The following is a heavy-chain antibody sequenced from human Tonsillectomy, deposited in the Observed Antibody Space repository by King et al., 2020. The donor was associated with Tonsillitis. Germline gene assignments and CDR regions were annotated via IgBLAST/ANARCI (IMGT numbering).Heavy chain of an antibody. Sequence: QLVQSGAEVKNPGESLKISCKASGNSFVSHWIGWVRQMPGKGLEWMGIIYPGDSDTSYSQSFQGQVTISADKSISTAYLQWGSLKASDTAMYYCATRPDGFDIWGQGTMVTVTS. CDR3: ATRPDGFDI. V-gene: IGHV5-51*01. CDR2: IYPGDSDT. CDR1: GNSFVSHW. J-gene: IGHJ3*02.